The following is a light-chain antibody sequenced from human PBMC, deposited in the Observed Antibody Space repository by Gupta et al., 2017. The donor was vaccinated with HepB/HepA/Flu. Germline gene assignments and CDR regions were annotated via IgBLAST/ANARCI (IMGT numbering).Light chain of an antibody. J-gene: IGLJ1*01. CDR1: SSDVGSYNL. CDR2: EVS. CDR3: CSYAGSSTYV. Sequence: QSALPQLVSLSASPGQSLPLSCTVTSSDVGSYNLVSWYQQHPGKAPKLMIYEVSKRPSGVSNRFSGSKSGNTASLTISGLQAEDEADYYCCSYAGSSTYVFGTGTKVTVL. V-gene: IGLV2-23*02.